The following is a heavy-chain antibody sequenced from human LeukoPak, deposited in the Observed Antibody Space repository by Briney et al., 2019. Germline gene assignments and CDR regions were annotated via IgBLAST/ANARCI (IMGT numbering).Heavy chain of an antibody. V-gene: IGHV3-7*01. D-gene: IGHD3-22*01. CDR3: ARDGDPYDSSGYPGWFDP. CDR2: IKQDGSEK. Sequence: GGSLRLSCAASGFTFSSYWMSWVRQAPGKGLEWVANIKQDGSEKYYVDSVKGRFTISRDNAKNSLYLQMNSLRAEDTAVYYCARDGDPYDSSGYPGWFDPWGQGTLVTVSS. J-gene: IGHJ5*02. CDR1: GFTFSSYW.